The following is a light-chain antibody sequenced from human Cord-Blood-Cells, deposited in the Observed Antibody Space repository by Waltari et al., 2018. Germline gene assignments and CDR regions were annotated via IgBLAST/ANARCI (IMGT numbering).Light chain of an antibody. CDR1: KIVSSY. V-gene: IGKV3-11*01. Sequence: EIVLTQSPATLPLPPGERATLSCRASKIVSSYLAWYQHKPGQAPRLLIYDASNRATGIPARFSGSGSGTDFTLTISSLEPEDFAVYYCQQRSNWYSFGQGTKLEIK. CDR2: DAS. CDR3: QQRSNWYS. J-gene: IGKJ2*03.